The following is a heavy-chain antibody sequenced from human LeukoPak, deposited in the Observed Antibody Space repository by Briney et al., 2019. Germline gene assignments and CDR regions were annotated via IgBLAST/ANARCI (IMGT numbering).Heavy chain of an antibody. CDR3: ARLDYGDYYFDY. J-gene: IGHJ4*02. CDR1: GGSISSSSYY. D-gene: IGHD4-17*01. CDR2: IYYSGGT. Sequence: SSETLSLTCTVSGGSISSSSYYWGWIRQPPGKGLEWIGSIYYSGGTYYNPSLKSRVTISVDTSKNQFSLKLSSVTAADTAVYYCARLDYGDYYFDYWGQGTLVTVSS. V-gene: IGHV4-39*01.